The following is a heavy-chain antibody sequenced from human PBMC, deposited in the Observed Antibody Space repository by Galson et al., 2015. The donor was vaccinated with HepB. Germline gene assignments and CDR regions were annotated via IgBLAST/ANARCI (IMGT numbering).Heavy chain of an antibody. CDR1: GFTFSSYW. D-gene: IGHD2-2*01. Sequence: SLRLSCAASGFTFSSYWMSWVRQAPGKALEWVANIKRDGSEKYYVDSVKGRFTISRDNAKNSLYLQMNSLRAEDTAVYYCARDLMGSSPQRYYFDYWGQGTLVTVSS. CDR2: IKRDGSEK. CDR3: ARDLMGSSPQRYYFDY. V-gene: IGHV3-7*01. J-gene: IGHJ4*02.